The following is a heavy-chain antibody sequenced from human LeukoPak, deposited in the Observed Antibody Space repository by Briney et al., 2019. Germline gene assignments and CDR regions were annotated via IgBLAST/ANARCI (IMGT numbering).Heavy chain of an antibody. CDR3: VKSGTWADFDS. D-gene: IGHD1-26*01. Sequence: GGSLRLSCSASGFTFSSYGMHWVRQAPGKGLEYVSGISNKGGSTYYADSVKGRFTISRDNSKNTLRLQMSSLRADDTAVYYCVKSGTWADFDSWGQGTLVTVSS. V-gene: IGHV3-64D*09. J-gene: IGHJ4*02. CDR2: ISNKGGST. CDR1: GFTFSSYG.